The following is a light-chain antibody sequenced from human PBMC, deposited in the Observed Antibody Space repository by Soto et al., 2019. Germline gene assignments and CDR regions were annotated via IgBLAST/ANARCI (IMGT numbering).Light chain of an antibody. Sequence: QSVLAQPASVSGSPGQSITISCTGTSSDVGGYILVSWYQQEPGKAPKLMIYEGSKRPSGVSNRFSGSKSGNTASLTISGLQAEDEADYFCSSYSISTAYLFGTGTKVTV. CDR1: SSDVGGYIL. CDR3: SSYSISTAYL. J-gene: IGLJ1*01. CDR2: EGS. V-gene: IGLV2-14*02.